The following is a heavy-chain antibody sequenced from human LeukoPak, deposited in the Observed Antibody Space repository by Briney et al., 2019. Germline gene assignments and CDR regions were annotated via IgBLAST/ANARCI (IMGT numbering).Heavy chain of an antibody. CDR2: ISSSGNTR. J-gene: IGHJ4*02. CDR3: ASTSDYYDSSDY. CDR1: GFTFSDYE. Sequence: GGSLRLSCAASGFTFSDYEMNWVRQAPGKGLEWVSYISSSGNTRYYADSVKGRFTISRDNANDSLYLQMNSLRAEDTAVYYCASTSDYYDSSDYWGQGTLVTVSS. V-gene: IGHV3-48*03. D-gene: IGHD3-22*01.